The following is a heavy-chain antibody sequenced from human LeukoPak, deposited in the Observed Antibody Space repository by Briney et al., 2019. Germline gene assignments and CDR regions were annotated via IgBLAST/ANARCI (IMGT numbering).Heavy chain of an antibody. D-gene: IGHD3-22*01. CDR2: IYYSGST. J-gene: IGHJ6*03. CDR3: ARGVYDSSRDYYYYYYMDV. V-gene: IGHV4-59*01. Sequence: ASETLSLTCTVSGGSISSYYWSWIRQPPGKGLEWIGYIYYSGSTNYNPPLKSRVTISVDTSKNQFSLKLSSVTAADTAVYYCARGVYDSSRDYYYYYYMDVWGKGTTVTVSS. CDR1: GGSISSYY.